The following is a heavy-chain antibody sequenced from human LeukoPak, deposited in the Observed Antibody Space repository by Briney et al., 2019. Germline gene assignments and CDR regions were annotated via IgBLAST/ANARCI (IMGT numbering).Heavy chain of an antibody. CDR1: GFTFDDYA. D-gene: IGHD4-17*01. CDR2: SSWNSGSI. Sequence: PGGSLRLSCAASGFTFDDYAMHWVRQAPGKGLEWVSGSSWNSGSIGYADSVKGRFTISRDNAKNSLYLQMNSLRAEDTALYYCAKGLTVTTAFFDYWGQGTLVTVSS. V-gene: IGHV3-9*01. J-gene: IGHJ4*02. CDR3: AKGLTVTTAFFDY.